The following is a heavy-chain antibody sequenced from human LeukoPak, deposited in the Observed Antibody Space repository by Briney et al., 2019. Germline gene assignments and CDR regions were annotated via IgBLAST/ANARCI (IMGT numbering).Heavy chain of an antibody. CDR1: GFNFSGSA. J-gene: IGHJ4*02. CDR3: AKQYITGIIPWSLPSFDY. V-gene: IGHV3-73*01. D-gene: IGHD1-20*01. CDR2: IRSKANSYAT. Sequence: GGSLRLSCAASGFNFSGSAMHWVRQASGKGLEWVGRIRSKANSYATAFAASVKGRFTISRDESKNTAYLQMNSLKTEDTAVYYCAKQYITGIIPWSLPSFDYWGQGTLVTVSS.